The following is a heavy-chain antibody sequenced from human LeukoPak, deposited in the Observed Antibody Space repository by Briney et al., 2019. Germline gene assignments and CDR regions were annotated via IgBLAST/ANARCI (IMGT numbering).Heavy chain of an antibody. V-gene: IGHV4-39*01. D-gene: IGHD6-6*01. Sequence: PSETLSLTCTVSGGSISSSSYYWGWIRQPPGKGLEWIGSIYYSGSTYYNPSLKSRVTISVDTSKNQFSLKLSSVTAADTAVYYCATVHQLQKHYYFDYWGQGTLVTVSS. CDR2: IYYSGST. J-gene: IGHJ4*02. CDR1: GGSISSSSYY. CDR3: ATVHQLQKHYYFDY.